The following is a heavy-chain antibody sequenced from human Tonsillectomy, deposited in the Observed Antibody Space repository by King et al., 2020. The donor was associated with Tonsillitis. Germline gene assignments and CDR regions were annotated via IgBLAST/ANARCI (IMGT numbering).Heavy chain of an antibody. Sequence: VQLQQWGAGLLKPSETLSLTCAVYGGSFSGYYWSWIRQPPGKGLEWIGESNNSGSTKYNPSVKSRVTISVDTSKNQFSLKLNSVTAAETAVYYCAREGLENDTFDIWGQGTMVTVSS. CDR3: AREGLENDTFDI. CDR2: SNNSGST. CDR1: GGSFSGYY. D-gene: IGHD3-3*01. J-gene: IGHJ3*02. V-gene: IGHV4-34*01.